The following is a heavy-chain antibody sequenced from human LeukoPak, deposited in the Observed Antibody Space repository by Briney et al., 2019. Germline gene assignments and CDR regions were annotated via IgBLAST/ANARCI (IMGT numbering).Heavy chain of an antibody. Sequence: GGSLRLSCAASGFTFSSYSMNWVRQAPGKGLEWVSSISSSSSYIYYADSVKGRFTISRDNAKNSLYLQMNSLRAEDTAVYYCARAYSSSWYYFDYWGQGTLVTVSS. J-gene: IGHJ4*02. D-gene: IGHD6-13*01. CDR2: ISSSSSYI. CDR1: GFTFSSYS. V-gene: IGHV3-21*01. CDR3: ARAYSSSWYYFDY.